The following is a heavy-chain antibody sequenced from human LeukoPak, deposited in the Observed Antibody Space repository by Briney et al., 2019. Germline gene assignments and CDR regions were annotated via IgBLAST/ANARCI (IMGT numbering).Heavy chain of an antibody. CDR3: ARTGSLAPYFGMDV. V-gene: IGHV3-7*03. J-gene: IGHJ6*04. D-gene: IGHD2-15*01. CDR2: IKQDGSEK. Sequence: GGSPRLSCAASGFTFSSYWMSWVRQAPGKGLEWVANIKQDGSEKYYVDSVKGRFTISRDNAKNSLYLQMNSLRAGDTAVYYCARTGSLAPYFGMDVWGKGTTVTVSS. CDR1: GFTFSSYW.